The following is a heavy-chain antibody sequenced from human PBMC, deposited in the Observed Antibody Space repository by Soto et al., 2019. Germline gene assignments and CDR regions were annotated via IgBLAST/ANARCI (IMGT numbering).Heavy chain of an antibody. CDR2: ISDDSSRT. V-gene: IGHV3-23*01. Sequence: EVPLLESGGGLVQPGGSLRLSCAASGFTFNTFAMSWVRQAPGRGLEWVSFISDDSSRTYYADAVKGRFTISRDNSQYTLYLQMNSLTAEDTAVYACVKGGWLDFWGQGTLVTVSS. CDR3: VKGGWLDF. D-gene: IGHD3-16*01. CDR1: GFTFNTFA. J-gene: IGHJ5*01.